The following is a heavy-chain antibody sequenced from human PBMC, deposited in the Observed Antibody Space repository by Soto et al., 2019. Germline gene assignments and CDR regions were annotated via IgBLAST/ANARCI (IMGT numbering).Heavy chain of an antibody. J-gene: IGHJ6*02. D-gene: IGHD3-22*01. CDR1: GYTFTSYY. Sequence: GASVKVSCKASGYTFTSYYIHWVRQAPGQGLEWMGIINPSGGSTSYAQKFQGRVTMTRDTSTSTVYMELSSLRSEDTAVYYCARNELDSSGADYYYYGMDVWGQGTTVTVSS. CDR2: INPSGGST. CDR3: ARNELDSSGADYYYYGMDV. V-gene: IGHV1-46*01.